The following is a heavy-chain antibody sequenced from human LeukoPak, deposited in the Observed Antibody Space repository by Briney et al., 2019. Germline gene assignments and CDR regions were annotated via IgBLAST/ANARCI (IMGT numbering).Heavy chain of an antibody. D-gene: IGHD6-13*01. CDR1: GGSISSGGYY. CDR2: IYYSGST. Sequence: SQTLSLTCTVTGGSISSGGYYWSWIRQHPGKGLEWIGYIYYSGSTYYNPSLKSRVTISVDTSKNQFSLKLSSVTAADTAVYYCARGTPYSSSWYRFDYYYYYMDVWGKGTTVTVSS. V-gene: IGHV4-31*03. CDR3: ARGTPYSSSWYRFDYYYYYMDV. J-gene: IGHJ6*03.